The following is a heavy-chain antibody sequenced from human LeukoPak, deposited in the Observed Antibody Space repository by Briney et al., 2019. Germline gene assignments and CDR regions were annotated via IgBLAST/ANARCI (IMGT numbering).Heavy chain of an antibody. CDR1: GGSISSYY. V-gene: IGHV4-59*01. CDR3: AKLGYCSGGSCPFDI. Sequence: SETLSLTXTVSGGSISSYYWSWIRQPPGKGLEWIGYIYYSGSTNYNPSLKSRVTISVDTSKNQFSLKLSSVTAADTAVYYCAKLGYCSGGSCPFDIWGQGTMVTVSS. D-gene: IGHD2-15*01. J-gene: IGHJ3*02. CDR2: IYYSGST.